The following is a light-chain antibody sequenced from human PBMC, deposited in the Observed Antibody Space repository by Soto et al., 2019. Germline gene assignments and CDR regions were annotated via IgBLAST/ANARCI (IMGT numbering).Light chain of an antibody. CDR1: QGISSW. Sequence: DIQMTHSPSSLSASVVDRFTITCLASQGISSWLAWYQQKPGKAPKLLIYGASTLQSGVPSRFSGSESGTDFTLTITSLQPEDCATYYCQQTYATPITFGQGTRLEIK. CDR2: GAS. V-gene: IGKV1-12*01. J-gene: IGKJ5*01. CDR3: QQTYATPIT.